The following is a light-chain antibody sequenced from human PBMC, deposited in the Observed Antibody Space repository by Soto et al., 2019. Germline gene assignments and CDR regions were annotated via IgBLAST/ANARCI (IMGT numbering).Light chain of an antibody. J-gene: IGLJ2*01. CDR1: SSDVGSYNL. CDR3: CSYAGSSTVV. Sequence: QSALIQSASVSGSPGQSITISCTGTSSDVGSYNLVSWYQQHPGKAPKLMIYEGSKRPSGVSDRFSGSKSGNTASLTISGLQAEDEADYYCCSYAGSSTVVFGGGTKVTVL. V-gene: IGLV2-23*01. CDR2: EGS.